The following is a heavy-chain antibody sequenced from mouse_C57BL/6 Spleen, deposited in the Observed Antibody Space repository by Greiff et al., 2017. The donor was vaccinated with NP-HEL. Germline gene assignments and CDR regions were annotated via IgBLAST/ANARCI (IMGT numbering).Heavy chain of an antibody. CDR2: FHPYNDDT. CDR1: GYTFTTYP. Sequence: VKLVESGAELVKPGASVKMSCKASGYTFTTYPIEWMKQNHGKSLEWIGNFHPYNDDTKYNEKFKGKATLTVEKSSSTVYLELSRLTSDDSAVYYCARGGFYGSRSYWYFDVWGTGTTVTVSS. CDR3: ARGGFYGSRSYWYFDV. V-gene: IGHV1-47*01. D-gene: IGHD1-1*01. J-gene: IGHJ1*03.